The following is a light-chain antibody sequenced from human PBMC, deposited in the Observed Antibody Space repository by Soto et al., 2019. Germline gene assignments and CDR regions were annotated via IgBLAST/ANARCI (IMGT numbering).Light chain of an antibody. J-gene: IGKJ4*01. CDR3: QQSFTTPLT. V-gene: IGKV1-39*01. CDR1: QNIGRF. Sequence: DIQMTQSPSSLSASVGDRVTITCRASQNIGRFLNWHQQKPGKAPNVLINDASTLRSGVPSRFSGSGSGTDFNLTINSLQPEDFATYFCQQSFTTPLTFGGGTKVEIK. CDR2: DAS.